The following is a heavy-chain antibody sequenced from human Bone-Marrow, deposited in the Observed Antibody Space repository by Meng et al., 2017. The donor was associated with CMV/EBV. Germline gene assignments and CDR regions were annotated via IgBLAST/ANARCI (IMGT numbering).Heavy chain of an antibody. Sequence: SETLSLTCTVSGYSISSGYYWNWIRQPPGKGLEWIGYIYYSGSTNYNPSLKSRVTISVDTSKNQFSLKLSSVTAADTAVYYCARDRGDVWGQGTTVTVSS. CDR1: GYSISSGYY. V-gene: IGHV4-61*01. J-gene: IGHJ6*02. CDR3: ARDRGDV. CDR2: IYYSGST.